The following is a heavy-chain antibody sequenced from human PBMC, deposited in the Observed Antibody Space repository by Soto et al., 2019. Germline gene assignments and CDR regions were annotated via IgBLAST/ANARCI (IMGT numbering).Heavy chain of an antibody. V-gene: IGHV4-34*01. D-gene: IGHD6-6*01. J-gene: IGHJ4*02. CDR2: INHSGST. CDR3: ARGEYSSSPLDY. CDR1: GGSFSGYY. Sequence: SETLSLTCAVYGGSFSGYYWSWIRQPPGKGLEWIGEINHSGSTNYNPPLKSRVTISVDTSKNQFSLKLSSVTAVDTAVYYCARGEYSSSPLDYWGQGTLVTVSS.